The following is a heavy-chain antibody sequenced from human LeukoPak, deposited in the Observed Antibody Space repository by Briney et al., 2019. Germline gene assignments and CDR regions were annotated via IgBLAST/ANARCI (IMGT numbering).Heavy chain of an antibody. J-gene: IGHJ3*02. CDR2: SGGSGVGT. CDR3: ARDLAWDAFDI. V-gene: IGHV3-23*01. Sequence: QAGGSLRLSCAASGFTFSSYAMSWVRQAPGKGLAWVSASGGSGVGTYYADSLKGRFTISRDNAKNSLYLQMNSLRAEDTAVYYCARDLAWDAFDIWGQGTMVTVSS. CDR1: GFTFSSYA.